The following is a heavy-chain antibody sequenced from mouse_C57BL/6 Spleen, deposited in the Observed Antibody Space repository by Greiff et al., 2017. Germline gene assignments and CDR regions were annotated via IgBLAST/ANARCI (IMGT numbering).Heavy chain of an antibody. CDR3: ARFEYDEGGAMDY. CDR1: GYTFTSYW. V-gene: IGHV1-50*01. J-gene: IGHJ4*01. CDR2: IDPSDSYT. D-gene: IGHD2-12*01. Sequence: QVQLQQPGAELVKPGASVKLSCTASGYTFTSYWMQWVKQRPGQGLEWIGEIDPSDSYTNYNQKFKGKATLTVDTSSSTAYMQLSSLTSEDSAVYYCARFEYDEGGAMDYWGQGTSVTVSS.